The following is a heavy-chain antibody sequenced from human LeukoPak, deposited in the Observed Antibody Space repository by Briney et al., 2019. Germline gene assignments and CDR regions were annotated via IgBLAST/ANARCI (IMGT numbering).Heavy chain of an antibody. D-gene: IGHD2-2*01. CDR3: ASQTGGIVVVPAAIYVY. CDR1: GGTFSSYA. V-gene: IGHV1-69*01. CDR2: IIPIFGTA. Sequence: SVKVSCKASGGTFSSYAISWARQAPGQGLEWMGGIIPIFGTANYAQKFQGRVTITADESTSTAYMELSSLRSEDTAVYYCASQTGGIVVVPAAIYVYWGQGTLVTVSS. J-gene: IGHJ4*02.